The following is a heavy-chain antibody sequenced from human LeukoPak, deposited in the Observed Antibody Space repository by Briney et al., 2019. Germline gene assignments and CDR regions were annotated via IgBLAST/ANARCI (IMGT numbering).Heavy chain of an antibody. V-gene: IGHV4-38-2*02. J-gene: IGHJ4*02. CDR1: GYSISSGYY. CDR3: ARYGPIVATIRIVVFDY. CDR2: IYHSGST. Sequence: SETLSLTCTVSGYSISSGYYWGWIRQPPGKGLEWIGSIYHSGSTYYNPSLKSRVTISVDTSKNQFSLKLSSVTAADTAVYYCARYGPIVATIRIVVFDYWGQGTLVTVSS. D-gene: IGHD5-12*01.